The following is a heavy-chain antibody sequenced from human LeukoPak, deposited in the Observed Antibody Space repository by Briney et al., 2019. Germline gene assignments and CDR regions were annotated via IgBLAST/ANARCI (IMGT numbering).Heavy chain of an antibody. CDR2: INPNSGGT. J-gene: IGHJ5*02. CDR3: AREEPGIAAAGNRWFDP. D-gene: IGHD6-13*01. CDR1: GYTFTRHD. Sequence: GASVKVSCKASGYTFTRHDISWVRQAPGQGLEWMGWINPNSGGTNYAQKFQGRVTMTRDTSISTAYMELSRLRSDDTAVYYCAREEPGIAAAGNRWFDPWGQGTLVTVSS. V-gene: IGHV1-2*02.